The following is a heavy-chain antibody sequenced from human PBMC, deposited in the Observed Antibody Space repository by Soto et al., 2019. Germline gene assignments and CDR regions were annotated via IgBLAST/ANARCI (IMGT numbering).Heavy chain of an antibody. J-gene: IGHJ4*02. V-gene: IGHV3-7*03. CDR3: TRDLDTSGSAPISEF. D-gene: IGHD3-22*01. CDR1: GFTFGADW. Sequence: GGSLRLSCAGSGFTFGADWMCWVRQAPGNGLEWVANINRAGNDRYYVDSVKGRFTISRDNAKNSLYLQMNSLRAEDTAVYYCTRDLDTSGSAPISEFWGQGTLVTVSS. CDR2: INRAGNDR.